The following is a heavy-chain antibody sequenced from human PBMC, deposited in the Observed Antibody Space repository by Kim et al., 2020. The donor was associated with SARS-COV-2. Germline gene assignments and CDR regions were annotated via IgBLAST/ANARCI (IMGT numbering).Heavy chain of an antibody. CDR2: ISYDGSNK. D-gene: IGHD6-19*01. CDR1: GFTFSSYA. Sequence: GGSLRLSCAASGFTFSSYAMHWVRQAPGKGLEWVAVISYDGSNKYYADSVKGRFTISRDNSKNTLYLQMNSLRAEDTAVYYCARAIRNSSGWYWTDYYFDYWGQGTLVTVSS. J-gene: IGHJ4*02. V-gene: IGHV3-30-3*01. CDR3: ARAIRNSSGWYWTDYYFDY.